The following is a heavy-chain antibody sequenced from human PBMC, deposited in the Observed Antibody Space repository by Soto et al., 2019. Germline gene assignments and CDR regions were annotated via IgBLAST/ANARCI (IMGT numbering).Heavy chain of an antibody. CDR3: ARDSSSWPYYFDY. D-gene: IGHD6-13*01. V-gene: IGHV4-31*03. J-gene: IGHJ4*02. Sequence: QVQLQESGPGLVKPSQTLSLTCTVSGGSISSGGFYWSWIRQHPGKGLEWIGYIYYSGSTYYNPSLKSRVTISVDTSKNQFSLKLSSVTAADTAVYYCARDSSSWPYYFDYWGQRTLVTVPS. CDR2: IYYSGST. CDR1: GGSISSGGFY.